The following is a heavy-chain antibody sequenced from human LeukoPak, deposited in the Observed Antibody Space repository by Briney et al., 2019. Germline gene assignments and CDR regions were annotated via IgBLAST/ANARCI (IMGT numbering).Heavy chain of an antibody. CDR3: ARDLTYYYDSSGYYDPYYYYGMDV. V-gene: IGHV3-7*01. D-gene: IGHD3-22*01. Sequence: GGSLRLSCAASGFTFSSYCMSWVRQAPGKGLEWVANIKQDGSEEYYVDSVKGRFTISRDNAKNSLYLQMNSLRAEDTAVYYCARDLTYYYDSSGYYDPYYYYGMDVWGQGTTVTVSS. CDR1: GFTFSSYC. CDR2: IKQDGSEE. J-gene: IGHJ6*02.